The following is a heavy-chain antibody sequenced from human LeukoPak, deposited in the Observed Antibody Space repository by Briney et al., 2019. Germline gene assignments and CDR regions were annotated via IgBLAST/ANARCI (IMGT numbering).Heavy chain of an antibody. D-gene: IGHD1-26*01. Sequence: GSLRLSCAASGFTFSSFAMSWVRQAPGKGLEWVSAISGSSGSTYYADSVKGRFTISRDNSKNTLYLQMNSLRADDTAIYYCARLSGSYKLDYWGQGTLVTVSS. V-gene: IGHV3-23*01. J-gene: IGHJ4*02. CDR2: ISGSSGST. CDR1: GFTFSSFA. CDR3: ARLSGSYKLDY.